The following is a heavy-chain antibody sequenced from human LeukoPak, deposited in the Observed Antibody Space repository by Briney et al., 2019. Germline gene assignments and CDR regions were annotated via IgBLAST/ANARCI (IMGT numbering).Heavy chain of an antibody. Sequence: GGSLRLSCAASGFTFSSYAMTWVRQAPGKGLEWVSAISGSGGSTYYADSVKVRFTISRDNSKNTLYLQMNSLRAEDTAVYYCAKGTGTPTYALDIWGQGTLVTVSS. V-gene: IGHV3-23*01. J-gene: IGHJ3*02. D-gene: IGHD1-1*01. CDR1: GFTFSSYA. CDR3: AKGTGTPTYALDI. CDR2: ISGSGGST.